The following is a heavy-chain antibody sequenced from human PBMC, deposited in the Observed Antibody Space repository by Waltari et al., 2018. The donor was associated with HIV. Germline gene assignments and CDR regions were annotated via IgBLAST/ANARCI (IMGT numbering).Heavy chain of an antibody. V-gene: IGHV1-69*01. J-gene: IGHJ4*02. D-gene: IGHD3-3*01. Sequence: QVHLVQSGAEVKKPASSVKVSCKVSGGTFSDYAITWVRQAPGQGLEWMGGIIPQFGTPKYEQKFQGRVTITADDSTNTVYMQLSDLRSQDTAVYYCARVRDRLDYWSDFQYWGPGSQVTVSS. CDR3: ARVRDRLDYWSDFQY. CDR2: IIPQFGTP. CDR1: GGTFSDYA.